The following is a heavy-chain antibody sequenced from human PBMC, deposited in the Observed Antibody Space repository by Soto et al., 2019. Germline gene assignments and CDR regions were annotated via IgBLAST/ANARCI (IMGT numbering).Heavy chain of an antibody. V-gene: IGHV4-34*01. CDR2: INHSGST. CDR3: ARLFGGDILTGYYYYYYGMDV. Sequence: SETLSLTCAVYGWSFSGYDWSWIRQPPGKGLEWIGEINHSGSTNYNPSLKSRVTISVDTSKNQFSLKLSSVTAADTAVYYCARLFGGDILTGYYYYYYGMDVWGQGTTVTVSS. CDR1: GWSFSGYD. D-gene: IGHD3-9*01. J-gene: IGHJ6*02.